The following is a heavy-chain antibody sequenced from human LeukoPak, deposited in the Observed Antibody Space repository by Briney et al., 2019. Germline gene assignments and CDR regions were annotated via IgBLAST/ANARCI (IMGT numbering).Heavy chain of an antibody. Sequence: ASVKVSCKASGYTFTGYYMHWVRQAPGQGLEWMGWINPNSGGTNYAQKFQGRVTMTRDTSISTAYMELSRLRSDDTAVYYCARERRTSRIITMIRKHDQKPSYYMDVWGKGTTVTISS. CDR2: INPNSGGT. V-gene: IGHV1-2*02. J-gene: IGHJ6*03. CDR1: GYTFTGYY. D-gene: IGHD3-22*01. CDR3: ARERRTSRIITMIRKHDQKPSYYMDV.